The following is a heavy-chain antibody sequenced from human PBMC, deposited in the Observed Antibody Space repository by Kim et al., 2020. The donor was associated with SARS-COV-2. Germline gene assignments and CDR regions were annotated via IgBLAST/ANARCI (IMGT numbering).Heavy chain of an antibody. V-gene: IGHV3-53*01. Sequence: GGSLRLSCAASGFSVSSNYMNWVRQAPGKGLEWVSVVRSGGGTHYSDSVRGRFTITRDKSKNTMYLQLKNLRVDETAMDYCSRADADPCDRSGDSDV. J-gene: IGHJ3*01. CDR2: VRSGGGT. CDR3: SRADADPCDRSGDSDV. CDR1: GFSVSSNY. D-gene: IGHD3-22*01.